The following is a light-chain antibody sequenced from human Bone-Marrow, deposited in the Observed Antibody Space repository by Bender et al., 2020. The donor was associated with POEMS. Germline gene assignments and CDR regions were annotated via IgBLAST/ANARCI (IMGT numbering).Light chain of an antibody. V-gene: IGLV2-11*01. CDR1: SRNVGGYDY. J-gene: IGLJ3*02. CDR2: DVT. CDR3: CSFAGSYTWV. Sequence: QSALTQPRSVSGSPGQSVTISCTGTSRNVGGYDYVSWYQHHPGKAPKLIIYDVTTRPSGVPDRFSGSKSGNTASLTISGLQAEDEADYHCCSFAGSYTWVFGGGTKLTVL.